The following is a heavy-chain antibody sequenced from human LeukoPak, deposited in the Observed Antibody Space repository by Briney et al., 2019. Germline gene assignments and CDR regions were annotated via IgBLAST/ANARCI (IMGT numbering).Heavy chain of an antibody. Sequence: PGGSLRLSCAASGFTFSSYAMSWARQAPGKGLEWVSAISGSGGSTYYADSVKGRFTISRDNSKNTLYLQMNSLRAEDTAVYYCAKVVGSYRYFNYWGQGTLVTVSS. CDR1: GFTFSSYA. CDR2: ISGSGGST. V-gene: IGHV3-23*01. J-gene: IGHJ4*02. D-gene: IGHD3-16*02. CDR3: AKVVGSYRYFNY.